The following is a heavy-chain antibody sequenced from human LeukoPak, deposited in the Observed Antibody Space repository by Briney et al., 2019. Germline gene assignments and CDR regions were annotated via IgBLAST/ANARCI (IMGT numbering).Heavy chain of an antibody. CDR3: AKGGKWDVTPFDY. Sequence: XRQAPGKGLEWVSTISGGGGSTYYADSVKGRFTISRDNSKNTLYLQVNSLRAEDTAVYYCAKGGKWDVTPFDYWGQGTLVTVSS. V-gene: IGHV3-23*01. J-gene: IGHJ4*02. D-gene: IGHD1-26*01. CDR2: ISGGGGST.